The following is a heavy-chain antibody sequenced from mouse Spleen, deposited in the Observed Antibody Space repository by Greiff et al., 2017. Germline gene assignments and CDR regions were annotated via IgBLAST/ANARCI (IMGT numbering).Heavy chain of an antibody. J-gene: IGHJ2*01. D-gene: IGHD2-4*01. Sequence: VQLQQSGPELVKPGASVKISCKASGYAFSSSWMNWVEQRPGKGLEWIGRIYPGDGDTNYNGKFKGKATLTADKSSSTAYMQLSSLTSEDSAVYFCARRTLDYDYAFDYWGQGTTLTVSS. CDR1: GYAFSSSW. CDR3: ARRTLDYDYAFDY. V-gene: IGHV1-82*01. CDR2: IYPGDGDT.